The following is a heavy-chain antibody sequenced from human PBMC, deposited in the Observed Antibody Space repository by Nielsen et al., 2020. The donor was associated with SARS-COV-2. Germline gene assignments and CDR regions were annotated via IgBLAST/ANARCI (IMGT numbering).Heavy chain of an antibody. Sequence: SETLSLTCTVSGGSISSSSYYWGWIRQPPGKGLEWIGSIYYSGSTNYNPSLKSRVTISVDTSKNQFSLKLSSVTAADTAVYYCARGAGDGVFDPWGQGTLVTVSS. CDR1: GGSISSSSYY. CDR2: IYYSGST. J-gene: IGHJ5*02. D-gene: IGHD7-27*01. CDR3: ARGAGDGVFDP. V-gene: IGHV4-39*07.